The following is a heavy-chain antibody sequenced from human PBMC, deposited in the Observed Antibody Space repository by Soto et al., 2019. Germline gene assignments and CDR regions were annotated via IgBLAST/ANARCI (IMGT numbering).Heavy chain of an antibody. CDR3: VSGPGTTADY. D-gene: IGHD1-1*01. J-gene: IGHJ4*02. Sequence: SETLSLTCTVSGGSISSTRYYWVLIRQPPGKGLEWIGTTYYTGSTYYNPSLKSRVTISVDMSKNQFSLKVRSVTAADTAVYYCVSGPGTTADYWGQGTLVTVSS. CDR1: GGSISSTRYY. CDR2: TYYTGST. V-gene: IGHV4-39*01.